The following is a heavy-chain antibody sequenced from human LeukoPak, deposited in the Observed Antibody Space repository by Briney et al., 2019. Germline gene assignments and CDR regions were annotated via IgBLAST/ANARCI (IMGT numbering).Heavy chain of an antibody. CDR3: ARAPPFPSNYYGSGSYYRQTHDAFDI. CDR1: GGSISSSSYY. Sequence: SETLSLTCTVSGGSISSSSYYWGWIRQPPGKGLEWIGSIYYSGSTYYNPSLKSRVTISVDTSKNQFSLKLSSVTAADTAVYYCARAPPFPSNYYGSGSYYRQTHDAFDIWGQGTMVTVSS. D-gene: IGHD3-10*01. V-gene: IGHV4-39*07. CDR2: IYYSGST. J-gene: IGHJ3*02.